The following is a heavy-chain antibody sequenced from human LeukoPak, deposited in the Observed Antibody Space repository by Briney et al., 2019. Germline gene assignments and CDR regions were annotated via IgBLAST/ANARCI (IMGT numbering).Heavy chain of an antibody. D-gene: IGHD2-2*01. V-gene: IGHV3-11*05. CDR1: GFTFSDYY. CDR3: ARDRGVVPAIFDH. J-gene: IGHJ4*02. CDR2: ISSSSSYT. Sequence: GGSLRLSCAASGFTFSDYYMSWIRQAPGKGLEWVSYISSSSSYTNYADSVKGRFTISRDNAKNSLYLQMNSLRAEDTAVYYCARDRGVVPAIFDHWGQGTLVTVSS.